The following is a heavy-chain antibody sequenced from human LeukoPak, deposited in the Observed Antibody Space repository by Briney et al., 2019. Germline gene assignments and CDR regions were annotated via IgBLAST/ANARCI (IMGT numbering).Heavy chain of an antibody. CDR3: AREGGSSNPYFDF. Sequence: LXLSCXXSGFTXSSYWMSWVRQPPGKGLEWGANIKQEGSEKYYVDSVKGRFTISRDNAKNSLYLQINSLRAEDTAVYYCAREGGSSNPYFDFWGQGTLVTVSS. J-gene: IGHJ4*02. CDR2: IKQEGSEK. V-gene: IGHV3-7*01. D-gene: IGHD1-26*01. CDR1: GFTXSSYW.